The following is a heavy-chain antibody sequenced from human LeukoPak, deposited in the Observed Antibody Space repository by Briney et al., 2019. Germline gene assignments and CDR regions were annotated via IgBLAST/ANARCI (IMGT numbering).Heavy chain of an antibody. CDR3: ARGYGGNSGPIDY. Sequence: GASVKVSCKASGYTFTGYYMHWVRQAPGQGLEWMGWINPNSGGTNYAQKFQGRVTMTRDTSISTAYMELSRLRSDDTAVYYCARGYGGNSGPIDYWGQGTLATVSS. CDR1: GYTFTGYY. CDR2: INPNSGGT. J-gene: IGHJ4*02. V-gene: IGHV1-2*02. D-gene: IGHD4-23*01.